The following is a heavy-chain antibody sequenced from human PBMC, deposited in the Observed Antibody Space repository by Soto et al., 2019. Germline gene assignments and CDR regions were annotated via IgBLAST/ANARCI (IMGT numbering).Heavy chain of an antibody. Sequence: YYVGSVEGRFTISRDNTKNSVSLQMNSLRVEDTAVYYCAKAEVYSSGWYSLWYFDYWGQGTLVTVSS. D-gene: IGHD6-19*01. J-gene: IGHJ4*02. CDR3: AKAEVYSSGWYSLWYFDY. V-gene: IGHV3-7*03.